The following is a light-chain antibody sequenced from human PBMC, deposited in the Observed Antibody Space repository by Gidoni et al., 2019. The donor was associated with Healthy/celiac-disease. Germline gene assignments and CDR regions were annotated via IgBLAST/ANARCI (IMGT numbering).Light chain of an antibody. CDR3: QQYYSTPPT. J-gene: IGKJ4*01. V-gene: IGKV4-1*01. Sequence: DIVMTKSPDSLAVSLGERATINCKSSQSVLYSSNNKNYLAWYQQKPGQLPKLLIYWASTRESGVPDRFSGSGSGTAFTLTISSLQAEDVAVYYCQQYYSTPPTFGGGTKVEIK. CDR2: WAS. CDR1: QSVLYSSNNKNY.